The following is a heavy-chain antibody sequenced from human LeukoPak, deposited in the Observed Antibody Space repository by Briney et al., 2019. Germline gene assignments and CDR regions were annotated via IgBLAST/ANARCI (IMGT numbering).Heavy chain of an antibody. V-gene: IGHV3-23*01. D-gene: IGHD3-10*01. Sequence: GGSLRLSCAASGFTFSTYAMSWVRQAPGKGLEWVSAIGGSGGSTYYADSVKGRFTISRDDSKNTLYLQMNSLRAEDTAVYYCASFPMVRGVIIAPDYWGQGTLVTVSS. CDR3: ASFPMVRGVIIAPDY. CDR2: IGGSGGST. CDR1: GFTFSTYA. J-gene: IGHJ4*02.